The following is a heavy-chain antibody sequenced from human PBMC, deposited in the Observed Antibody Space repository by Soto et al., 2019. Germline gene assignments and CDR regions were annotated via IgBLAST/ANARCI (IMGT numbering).Heavy chain of an antibody. CDR2: VNWNGGST. D-gene: IGHD1-26*01. CDR3: VRGASLNFDY. V-gene: IGHV3-20*04. J-gene: IGHJ4*02. CDR1: GFTFSSYA. Sequence: PGGSLRLSCAASGFTFSSYAMSWVRQAPGEGLEWVSCVNWNGGSTGYADSVKGRFTISRDNAKNSLYLQMNSLRAEDTAFYYCVRGASLNFDYWGQGTLVTVSS.